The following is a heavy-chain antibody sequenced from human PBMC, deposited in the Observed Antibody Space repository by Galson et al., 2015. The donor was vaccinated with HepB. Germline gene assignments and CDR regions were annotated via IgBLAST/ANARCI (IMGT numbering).Heavy chain of an antibody. V-gene: IGHV3-30-3*01. CDR2: ISYDGSNK. CDR3: ARWNERTAFDI. J-gene: IGHJ3*02. CDR1: GFTFSSYA. D-gene: IGHD1-1*01. Sequence: SLRLSCAASGFTFSSYAMHWVRQAPGKGLEWVAVISYDGSNKYYADSVKGRFTISRDNSKNTLYLQMNSLRAGDTAVYYCARWNERTAFDIWGQGTMVTVSS.